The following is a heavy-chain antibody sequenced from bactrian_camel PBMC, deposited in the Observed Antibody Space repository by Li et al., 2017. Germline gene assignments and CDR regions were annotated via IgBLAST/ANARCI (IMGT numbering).Heavy chain of an antibody. D-gene: IGHD5*01. J-gene: IGHJ4*01. CDR1: GYTDDLCS. Sequence: HVQLVESGGGSVQAGGSLRLSCAASGYTDDLCSMGWFRQAPGKEREGVAAIDSDGSTSYADSVKGRFTISQDNAKNTLYLQMNSLKPEDTAVYYCATVAQVGVEYFNYWGQGTQVTVS. CDR2: IDSDGST. V-gene: IGHV3S55*01. CDR3: ATVAQVGVEYFNY.